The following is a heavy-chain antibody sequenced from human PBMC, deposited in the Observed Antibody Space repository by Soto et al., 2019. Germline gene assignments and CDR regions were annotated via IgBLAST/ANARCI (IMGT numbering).Heavy chain of an antibody. J-gene: IGHJ4*02. D-gene: IGHD1-26*01. V-gene: IGHV3-72*01. Sequence: EGQLVQSGGGLVQPGGSLRLSCTASGFAFDDYYMDWVRQVPGKGLEWIGRTRVKPNNYAAEYVASVKGRFTISRDASKDSMYLQMNTVKTEDTAVYYCARDTGGSYDYWGQGALVIVSS. CDR2: TRVKPNNYAA. CDR3: ARDTGGSYDY. CDR1: GFAFDDYY.